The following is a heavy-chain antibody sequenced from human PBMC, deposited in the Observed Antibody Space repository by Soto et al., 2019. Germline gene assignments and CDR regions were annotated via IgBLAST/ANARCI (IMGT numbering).Heavy chain of an antibody. CDR2: IIPIFDIT. CDR3: ARPDEGGYSSNHHYYYALDV. J-gene: IGHJ6*01. CDR1: GGTFRSYS. Sequence: QVQLVQSGAEVKKPGSSVKVSCKASGGTFRSYSISWVRQAPGQGLEWMGGIIPIFDITNYAQKFQGRVTITADESTSTAYMELSSLGSDDTAVYYCARPDEGGYSSNHHYYYALDVWGQGTTVTFTS. V-gene: IGHV1-69*01. D-gene: IGHD3-22*01.